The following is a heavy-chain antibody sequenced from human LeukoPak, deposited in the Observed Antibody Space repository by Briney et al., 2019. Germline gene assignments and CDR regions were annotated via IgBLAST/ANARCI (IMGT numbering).Heavy chain of an antibody. Sequence: SVKVSCKASGGTFSSFALSWVRQAPGQGLEWMGGISPIFGTANYAQKFQGRVTIYSDASTSTDYMELSSLRSEDTAVYYCARDVRVKQQLTIRGSDYFYYMDVWGNGTTVIVSS. J-gene: IGHJ6*03. D-gene: IGHD6-13*01. CDR2: ISPIFGTA. CDR1: GGTFSSFA. CDR3: ARDVRVKQQLTIRGSDYFYYMDV. V-gene: IGHV1-69*01.